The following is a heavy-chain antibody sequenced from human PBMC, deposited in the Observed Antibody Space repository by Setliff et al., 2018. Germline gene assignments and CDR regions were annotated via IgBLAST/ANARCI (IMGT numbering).Heavy chain of an antibody. Sequence: GASVKVSCKASAYILSSYGISWVRQAPGEGLEWMEWISPYNGVTSYAQRFQGGVTMTTDTSTSAAYLELMSLRSDDTAVYYCAISSLSICSGDTCPNAFDIWGQGTMVTVSS. D-gene: IGHD2-15*01. J-gene: IGHJ3*02. CDR2: ISPYNGVT. V-gene: IGHV1-18*01. CDR3: AISSLSICSGDTCPNAFDI. CDR1: AYILSSYG.